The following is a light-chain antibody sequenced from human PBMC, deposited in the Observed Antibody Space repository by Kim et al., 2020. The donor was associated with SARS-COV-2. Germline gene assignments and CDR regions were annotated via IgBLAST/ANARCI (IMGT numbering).Light chain of an antibody. J-gene: IGKJ1*01. CDR3: QQYNNWPPWT. Sequence: SPGERAPLSCRASQSAGTNLAWYQQKPGQAPRLLIYGASTRATGIPARFSGSGSGTEFTLTISSLQSEDFAVYYCQQYNNWPPWTFGQGTKVEIK. V-gene: IGKV3-15*01. CDR2: GAS. CDR1: QSAGTN.